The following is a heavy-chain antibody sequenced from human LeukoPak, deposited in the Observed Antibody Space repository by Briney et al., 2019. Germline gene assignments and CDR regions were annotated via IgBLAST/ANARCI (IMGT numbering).Heavy chain of an antibody. CDR2: IYYSGST. Sequence: SETLSLTCTVSGGSISSSSYYWGWIRQPPGKGLEWIGSIYYSGSTYSNPSLRSRVTTSVDTSKNQFSLKLSSVTAADTAVYYCARDSTSGYSSSWYGAPTNDWFDPWGQGTLVTVSS. CDR3: ARDSTSGYSSSWYGAPTNDWFDP. J-gene: IGHJ5*02. CDR1: GGSISSSSYY. V-gene: IGHV4-39*07. D-gene: IGHD6-13*01.